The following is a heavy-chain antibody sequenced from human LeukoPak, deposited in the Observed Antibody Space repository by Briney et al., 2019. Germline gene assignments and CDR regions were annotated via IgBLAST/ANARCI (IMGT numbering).Heavy chain of an antibody. CDR3: ARGVARAGYYYYMDV. CDR2: IYYSGST. CDR1: GGSFSGYY. D-gene: IGHD6-13*01. V-gene: IGHV4-59*01. Sequence: PSETLSLTCAVYGGSFSGYYWSWIRQRPGKGLEWIGYIYYSGSTNYNPSLKSRVTISADTSKNQFSLKLSSVTAADTAVYYCARGVARAGYYYYMDVWGKGTTLTVSS. J-gene: IGHJ6*03.